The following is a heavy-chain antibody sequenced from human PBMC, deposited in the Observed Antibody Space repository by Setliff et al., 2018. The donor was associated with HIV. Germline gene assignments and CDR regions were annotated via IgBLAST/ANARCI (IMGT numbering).Heavy chain of an antibody. Sequence: EASVKVSCKVSGYSLTELSMHWVRQVPGKGFEWMGGFDPLKGKMVYAQAFRGRVTLTEVKSTETVYMELRRLGSDDTAVYYCTSFIWALGYFDYWGQGALVTVSS. D-gene: IGHD7-27*01. V-gene: IGHV1-24*01. CDR2: FDPLKGKM. J-gene: IGHJ4*02. CDR3: TSFIWALGYFDY. CDR1: GYSLTELS.